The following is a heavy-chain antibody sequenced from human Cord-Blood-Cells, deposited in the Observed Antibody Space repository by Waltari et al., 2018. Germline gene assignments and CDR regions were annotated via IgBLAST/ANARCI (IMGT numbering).Heavy chain of an antibody. CDR1: GYTFTSYA. V-gene: IGHV1-3*01. Sequence: QVQLVQSGAEVKKPGASVKVSCKASGYTFTSYAMIWVRQAPGQRLEWMGWINAGNGNTKYSQKFQGRVTITRDTSASTAYMELSSLRSEDTAVYYCARPPTGEDAFDIWGQGTMVTVSS. D-gene: IGHD7-27*01. J-gene: IGHJ3*02. CDR2: INAGNGNT. CDR3: ARPPTGEDAFDI.